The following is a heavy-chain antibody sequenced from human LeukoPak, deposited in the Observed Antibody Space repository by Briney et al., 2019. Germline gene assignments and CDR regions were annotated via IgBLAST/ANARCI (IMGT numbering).Heavy chain of an antibody. CDR3: ASLATATSDFDY. V-gene: IGHV3-64*01. CDR1: GFTFSSYA. Sequence: GGSLRLSCAASGFTFSSYAMHWVRQAPGKGLEYVSAISSNGGSTYYANSVKGRFTISRDNSKNTLYLQMGSLRAEDMAVYYCASLATATSDFDYWGQGTLVTVSS. CDR2: ISSNGGST. D-gene: IGHD2-21*02. J-gene: IGHJ4*02.